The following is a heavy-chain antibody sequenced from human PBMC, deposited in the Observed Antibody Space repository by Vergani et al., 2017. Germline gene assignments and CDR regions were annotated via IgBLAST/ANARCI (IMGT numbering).Heavy chain of an antibody. Sequence: QVQLQESGPGLVKPSQTLSLTCTVSGGSISGGDYYWSWIRQHPGKGLEWIGRIYTSGSTNYNPSLKSRVTMSVDTSKNQFSLKLSSVTAADTAVYYCAREGFNFSYCSSTSCYGSSAFDIWGQGTMVTVSS. V-gene: IGHV4-61*02. D-gene: IGHD2-2*01. CDR3: AREGFNFSYCSSTSCYGSSAFDI. CDR2: IYTSGST. J-gene: IGHJ3*02. CDR1: GGSISGGDYY.